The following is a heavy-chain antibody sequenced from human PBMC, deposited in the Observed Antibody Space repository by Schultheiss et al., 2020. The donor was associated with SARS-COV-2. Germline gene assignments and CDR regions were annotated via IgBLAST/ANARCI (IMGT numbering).Heavy chain of an antibody. D-gene: IGHD6-13*01. CDR1: GFTVSSNY. CDR3: AITTGAAGVLALDY. V-gene: IGHV3-30*03. Sequence: GGSLRLSCAASGFTVSSNYMSWVRQAPGKGLEWVAVISYDGSNKYYADSVKGRFTISRDNSKNTLYLQMNSLRAEDTAVYYCAITTGAAGVLALDYWGQGTLVTVSS. CDR2: ISYDGSNK. J-gene: IGHJ4*02.